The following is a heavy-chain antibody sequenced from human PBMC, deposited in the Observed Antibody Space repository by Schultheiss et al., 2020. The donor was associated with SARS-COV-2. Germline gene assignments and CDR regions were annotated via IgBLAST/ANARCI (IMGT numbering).Heavy chain of an antibody. J-gene: IGHJ4*02. D-gene: IGHD3-10*01. V-gene: IGHV3-23*01. CDR1: GFTFSSYG. Sequence: GGSLRLSCAASGFTFSSYGMHWVRQATGKGLEWVSAISGSGGSTYYADSVKGRFTISRDNSKNTLYLQMNSLRAEDTAVYYCAKVSGIAATDYWGQGTLVTVSS. CDR3: AKVSGIAATDY. CDR2: ISGSGGST.